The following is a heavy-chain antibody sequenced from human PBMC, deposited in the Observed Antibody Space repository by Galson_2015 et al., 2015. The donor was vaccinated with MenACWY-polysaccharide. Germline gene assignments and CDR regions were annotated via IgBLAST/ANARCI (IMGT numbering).Heavy chain of an antibody. D-gene: IGHD6-19*01. J-gene: IGHJ4*02. Sequence: SLRLSCAASGLTFSDYFMTWVRQAPEKGLEWVANIERDGSEKNYVDSVKARFTISRDNAKNSLYLQMDNLRAEDTAVYYCAGGLGWSSDYWGPGTLVTVSS. CDR1: GLTFSDYF. V-gene: IGHV3-7*01. CDR2: IERDGSEK. CDR3: AGGLGWSSDY.